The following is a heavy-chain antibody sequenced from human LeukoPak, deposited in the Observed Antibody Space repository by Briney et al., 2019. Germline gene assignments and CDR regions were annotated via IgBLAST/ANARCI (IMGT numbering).Heavy chain of an antibody. V-gene: IGHV1-2*02. CDR1: GYTFTGYY. CDR3: ARELYCSGGSCYSDENYPKNDY. J-gene: IGHJ4*02. CDR2: INPNSGGT. D-gene: IGHD2-15*01. Sequence: ASVKVSCKASGYTFTGYYMHWVRQAPGQGLEWMGWINPNSGGTNYAQKFQGRVTMTRDTSISTAYMELSRLRSDDTAVYYCARELYCSGGSCYSDENYPKNDYWGQGTLVTVSS.